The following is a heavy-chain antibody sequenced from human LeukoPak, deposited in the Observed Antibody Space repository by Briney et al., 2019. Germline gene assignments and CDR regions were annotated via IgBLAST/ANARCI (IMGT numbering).Heavy chain of an antibody. Sequence: PGGSLRLSCAASGFTFSSYWMSWVRQAPGKGLEWVANIKQDGSEKYYVDSVKGRFTISRDNAKNSLYLQMNSLRAEDTAVYYCAREERVYDSSGYYYFDYWGQGTLSPSPQ. CDR1: GFTFSSYW. CDR3: AREERVYDSSGYYYFDY. D-gene: IGHD3-22*01. CDR2: IKQDGSEK. J-gene: IGHJ4*02. V-gene: IGHV3-7*03.